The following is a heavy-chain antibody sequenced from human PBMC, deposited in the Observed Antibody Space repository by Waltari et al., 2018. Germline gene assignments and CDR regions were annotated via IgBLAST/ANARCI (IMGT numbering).Heavy chain of an antibody. CDR1: XYSFVXHD. D-gene: IGHD5-12*01. CDR2: IRPYNGYK. V-gene: IGHV1-18*01. Sequence: QVQLVQSGPEMKKPGXSVKVSCKASXYSFVXHDLIXARQAPGQGLGWMGWIRPYNGYKKYLQXFQARLTLTTDTXTSXAYXXXRXLRSDDTAXXYCAXVYPVVSLYXXVRGFDYXGQGTLVTVXS. CDR3: AXVYPVVSLYXXVRGFDY. J-gene: IGHJ4*02.